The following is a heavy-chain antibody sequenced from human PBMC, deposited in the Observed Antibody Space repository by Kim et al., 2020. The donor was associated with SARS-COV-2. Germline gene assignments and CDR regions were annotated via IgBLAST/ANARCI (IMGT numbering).Heavy chain of an antibody. CDR3: ARGGEADQYCSSTSCDDAFDI. V-gene: IGHV3-53*01. D-gene: IGHD2-2*01. J-gene: IGHJ3*02. CDR1: GFTVSSNY. Sequence: GGSLRLSCAASGFTVSSNYMSWVRQAPGKGLEWVSVIYSGGSTYYADSVKGRFTISRDNSKNTLYLQMNSLRAEDTAVYYCARGGEADQYCSSTSCDDAFDIWGQGTMVTVSS. CDR2: IYSGGST.